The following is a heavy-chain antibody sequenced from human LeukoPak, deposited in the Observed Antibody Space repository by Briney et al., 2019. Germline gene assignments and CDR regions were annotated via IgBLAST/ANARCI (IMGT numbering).Heavy chain of an antibody. CDR2: LFYTGNT. V-gene: IGHV4-59*01. CDR1: GGPIRNYY. J-gene: IGHJ3*02. Sequence: SETLSLTCTVSGGPIRNYYWSWIRQSPEKGLEWIAYLFYTGNTKYNPSLESRATISVDMSKNQIFLDLTSVTAADTALYYCAREDAFDIWGPGTMVTVSA. CDR3: AREDAFDI.